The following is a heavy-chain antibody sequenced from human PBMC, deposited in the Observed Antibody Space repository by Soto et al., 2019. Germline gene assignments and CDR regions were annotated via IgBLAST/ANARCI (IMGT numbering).Heavy chain of an antibody. CDR2: IYPGDSDT. CDR1: GYNYNKYW. V-gene: IGHV5-51*01. J-gene: IGHJ4*02. Sequence: GESLKISCKASGYNYNKYWIGWVRQMPGKGLEWMGAIYPGDSDTRYSPSFQGQVIISADKSITTAYLQWSSLKASDTATYFCARQINRRYRPADYWGQGTLVTVSS. D-gene: IGHD1-20*01. CDR3: ARQINRRYRPADY.